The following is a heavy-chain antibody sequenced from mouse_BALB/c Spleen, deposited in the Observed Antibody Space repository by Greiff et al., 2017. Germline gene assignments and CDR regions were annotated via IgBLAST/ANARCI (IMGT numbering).Heavy chain of an antibody. D-gene: IGHD1-1*01. J-gene: IGHJ4*01. V-gene: IGHV1S81*02. CDR1: GYTFTSYY. CDR3: TRDYYGSSYAMDY. CDR2: INPSNGGT. Sequence: GAELVKPGASVKLSCKASGYTFTSYYMYWVKQRPGQGLEWIGEINPSNGGTNFNEKFKSKATLTVDKSSSTAYMQLSSLTSEDSAVYYCTRDYYGSSYAMDYWGQGTSVTVSS.